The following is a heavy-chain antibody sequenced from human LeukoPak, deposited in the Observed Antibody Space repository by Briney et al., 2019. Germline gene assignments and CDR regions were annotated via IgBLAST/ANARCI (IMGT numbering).Heavy chain of an antibody. CDR2: VNRDGSET. J-gene: IGHJ6*02. CDR3: ARNNGMDV. CDR1: GFTLSNHW. Sequence: PGGSLRLSCAASGFTLSNHWMIWVRQVPGRGPEWVANVNRDGSETYYLDSVKGRFTISKDNAKNSLYLQMNSLGAEDTALYHCARNNGMDVWGQGTTVIVSS. V-gene: IGHV3-7*03.